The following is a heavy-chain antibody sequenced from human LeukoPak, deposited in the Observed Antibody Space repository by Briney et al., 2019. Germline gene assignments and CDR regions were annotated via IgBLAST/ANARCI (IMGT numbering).Heavy chain of an antibody. J-gene: IGHJ5*02. V-gene: IGHV4-61*02. CDR2: IYTSGST. Sequence: PSETLSLTCTVSTYSISSGYYWGWIRQPAGKGLEWIGRIYTSGSTNYNPSLKSRVSISVDTSKNQLSLKLSSVTAADTAVCYCARSGGPKRITIFGVYNWFDPWGQGTLVTVPS. CDR1: TYSISSGYY. D-gene: IGHD3-3*01. CDR3: ARSGGPKRITIFGVYNWFDP.